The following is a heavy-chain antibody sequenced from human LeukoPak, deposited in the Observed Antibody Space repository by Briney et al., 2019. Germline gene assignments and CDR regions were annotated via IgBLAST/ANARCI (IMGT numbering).Heavy chain of an antibody. D-gene: IGHD5-12*01. J-gene: IGHJ3*02. CDR3: ARGKASGGYSGYGLDAFDI. CDR1: GFTFSSYG. Sequence: PGRSLRLSCAASGFTFSSYGMHWVRQAPGMGLGWVAVIWDDGITKHYADSVKGRFTISRDDSKNTLYLQMNSLRAEDTAVYYCARGKASGGYSGYGLDAFDIWGQGTMVTVSS. V-gene: IGHV3-33*01. CDR2: IWDDGITK.